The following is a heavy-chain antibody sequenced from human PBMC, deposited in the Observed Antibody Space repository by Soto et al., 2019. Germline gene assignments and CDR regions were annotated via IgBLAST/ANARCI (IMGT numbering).Heavy chain of an antibody. CDR3: ARGSGPGYYYYYMDV. J-gene: IGHJ6*03. Sequence: SETLSLTCTVSGGSISSYYLSWIRQPPGKGLEWIGYIYYSGSTNYNPSLKSRVTISVDTSKNQFSLKLSSVTAADTAVYYCARGSGPGYYYYYMDVWGKGTTVTVSS. V-gene: IGHV4-59*01. CDR2: IYYSGST. D-gene: IGHD1-26*01. CDR1: GGSISSYY.